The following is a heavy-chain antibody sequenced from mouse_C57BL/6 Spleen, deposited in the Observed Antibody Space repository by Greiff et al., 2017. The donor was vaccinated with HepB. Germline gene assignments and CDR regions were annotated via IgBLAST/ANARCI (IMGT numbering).Heavy chain of an antibody. CDR2: IYPSDSET. V-gene: IGHV1-61*01. D-gene: IGHD2-3*01. Sequence: VQLQQPGAELVRPGSSVKLSCKASGYTFTSYWMDWVKQRPGQGLEWIGNIYPSDSETHYNQKFKDKATLTVDKSSSTAYMQLSSLTSEDSAVYYCARGRTYDGYFDYWGQGTTLTVSS. CDR3: ARGRTYDGYFDY. J-gene: IGHJ2*01. CDR1: GYTFTSYW.